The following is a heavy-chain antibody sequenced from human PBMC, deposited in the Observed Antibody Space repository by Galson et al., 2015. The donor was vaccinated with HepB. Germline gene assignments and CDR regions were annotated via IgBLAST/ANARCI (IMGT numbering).Heavy chain of an antibody. Sequence: SETLSLTCAVYGGSFSGYYWSWIRQPPGKGLEWLGEINHSGSTNYNPSLKSRVTISVDTSKNQFSLKLSSVTAADTAVYYCASRYYYDSSGLSWFDPWGQGTLVTVSS. D-gene: IGHD3-22*01. CDR3: ASRYYYDSSGLSWFDP. J-gene: IGHJ5*02. CDR1: GGSFSGYY. CDR2: INHSGST. V-gene: IGHV4-34*01.